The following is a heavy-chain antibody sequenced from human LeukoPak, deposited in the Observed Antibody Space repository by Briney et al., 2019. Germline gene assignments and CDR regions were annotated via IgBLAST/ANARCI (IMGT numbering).Heavy chain of an antibody. J-gene: IGHJ4*02. Sequence: PGGSLRLSCAASGFTFDDYAMHWVRQAPGKGLEWVSGISWNSGSIGYADSVKGRFTISRDNAKNSLYLQMNSLRAEDTALYYCAKAGYSSSWFNFDYWGPGTLVTVSS. D-gene: IGHD6-13*01. CDR2: ISWNSGSI. CDR1: GFTFDDYA. CDR3: AKAGYSSSWFNFDY. V-gene: IGHV3-9*01.